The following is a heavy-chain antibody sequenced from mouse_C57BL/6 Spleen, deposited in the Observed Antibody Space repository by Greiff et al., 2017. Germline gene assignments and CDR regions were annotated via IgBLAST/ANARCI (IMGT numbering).Heavy chain of an antibody. CDR3: AREGYFDD. Sequence: EVQLQQSGPELVKPGASVKISCKASGYTFTDYYMNWVKQSHGKSLEWIGDINPNNGGTSYNQKFKGKATLTVDKSSSTAYMELRSLTSEDSAVYYCAREGYFDDWGQGTTLTVSS. CDR1: GYTFTDYY. J-gene: IGHJ2*01. V-gene: IGHV1-26*01. CDR2: INPNNGGT.